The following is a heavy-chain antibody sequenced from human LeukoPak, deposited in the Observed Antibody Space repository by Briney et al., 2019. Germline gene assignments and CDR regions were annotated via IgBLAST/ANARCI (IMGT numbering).Heavy chain of an antibody. J-gene: IGHJ3*02. CDR2: IYYSGST. D-gene: IGHD5-24*01. CDR3: ARHVQMAAPNDAFDI. V-gene: IGHV4-39*01. CDR1: GGSISSSSYY. Sequence: PSETLSLTCTVSGGSISSSSYYWGWIRQPPGKGLEWIGSIYYSGSTYYNPSLKSRVTISVDTSKNQFSPKLSSVTAADTAVYYCARHVQMAAPNDAFDIWGQGTMVTVSS.